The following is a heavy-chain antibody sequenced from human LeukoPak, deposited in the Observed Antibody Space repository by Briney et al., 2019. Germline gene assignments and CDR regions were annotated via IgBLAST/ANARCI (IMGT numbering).Heavy chain of an antibody. J-gene: IGHJ5*02. D-gene: IGHD3-10*01. V-gene: IGHV1-8*01. CDR1: GYTFTSYD. CDR3: ATPSGSYYNWFDP. CDR2: MNPDSGNT. Sequence: ASVKVSCKASGYTFTSYDINWVRQATGQGLEWMGWMNPDSGNTGYAQKFQGRVTMTEDTSTDTAYMELSSLRSEDTAVYYCATPSGSYYNWFDPWGQGTLVTVSS.